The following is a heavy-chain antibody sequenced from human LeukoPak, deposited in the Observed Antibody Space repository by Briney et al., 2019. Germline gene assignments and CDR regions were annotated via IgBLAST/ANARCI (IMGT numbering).Heavy chain of an antibody. D-gene: IGHD2-15*01. CDR1: GFPFSSYA. J-gene: IGHJ6*02. Sequence: GRSLRLSCSASGFPFSSYATHWVRQAPGKGLEYVSAISDSGGSTYYADSVKGRFTISRDNSKNTLYLQMSSLRAEVTAVYFCVRGYSFGPYGMDVWGQGTTVTVSS. CDR2: ISDSGGST. CDR3: VRGYSFGPYGMDV. V-gene: IGHV3-64D*09.